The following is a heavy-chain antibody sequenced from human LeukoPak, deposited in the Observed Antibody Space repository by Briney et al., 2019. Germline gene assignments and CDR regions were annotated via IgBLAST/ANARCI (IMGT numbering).Heavy chain of an antibody. CDR1: GFTFGDYA. V-gene: IGHV3-49*03. CDR2: IRSEAYGGTT. Sequence: GRSLRLSCTASGFTFGDYAMSWFRQAPGKGLEWVGFIRSEAYGGTTEYAASVKGRFTISRDDSKSIAYLQMNSLKTEDTAVYYCTRDRRLAVRDAFDIWGQGTMVTVSS. D-gene: IGHD6-19*01. J-gene: IGHJ3*02. CDR3: TRDRRLAVRDAFDI.